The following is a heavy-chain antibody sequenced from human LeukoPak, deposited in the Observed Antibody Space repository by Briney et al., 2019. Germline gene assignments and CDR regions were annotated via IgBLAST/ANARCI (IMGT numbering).Heavy chain of an antibody. CDR3: ARQQIYVGIGMVDYFDY. Sequence: ASVKVSCKASGYTFTGYYMHWVRQAPGQGLEWMGWISAYNGNTNYAQKLQGRVTMTTDTSTSTAYMELRSLRSDDTAVYYCARQQIYVGIGMVDYFDYWGQGILVTVSS. J-gene: IGHJ4*02. D-gene: IGHD6-13*01. V-gene: IGHV1-18*04. CDR1: GYTFTGYY. CDR2: ISAYNGNT.